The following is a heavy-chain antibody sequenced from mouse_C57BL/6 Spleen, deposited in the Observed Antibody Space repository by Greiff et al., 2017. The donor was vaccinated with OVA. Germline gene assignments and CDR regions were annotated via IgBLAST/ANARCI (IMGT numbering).Heavy chain of an antibody. CDR1: GYTFTDYN. CDR3: ARGGYITTVVVGGYWYVDV. D-gene: IGHD1-1*01. V-gene: IGHV1-18*01. CDR2: INPNNGGT. J-gene: IGHJ1*03. Sequence: EVQLQQSGPELVKPGASVKIPCKASGYTFTDYNMDWVKQSHGKSLEWIGDINPNNGGTIYNQKFKGKATLTVDKSSSTAYMELRSLKSEVTAVEYCARGGYITTVVVGGYWYVDVWGTGTTVTVSS.